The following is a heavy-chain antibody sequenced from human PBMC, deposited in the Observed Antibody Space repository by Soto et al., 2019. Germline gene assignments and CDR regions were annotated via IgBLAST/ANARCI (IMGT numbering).Heavy chain of an antibody. V-gene: IGHV4-38-2*01. Sequence: PSETLSLTCDVSGYSISSGYYWGWIRQPPGKGLEWIGGVYHSGRSQYDPSLKTRVTISVDTSENQFSLKLTSVTAADTAVYYCARISTHHHDNSGYYSPTYYFDSWSQGSLVTDSS. CDR2: VYHSGRS. CDR1: GYSISSGYY. D-gene: IGHD3-3*01. CDR3: ARISTHHHDNSGYYSPTYYFDS. J-gene: IGHJ4*02.